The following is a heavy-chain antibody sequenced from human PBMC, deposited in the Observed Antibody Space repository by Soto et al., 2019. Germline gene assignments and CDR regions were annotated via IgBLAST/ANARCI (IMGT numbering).Heavy chain of an antibody. CDR1: GYTFTGYY. J-gene: IGHJ3*01. D-gene: IGHD2-15*01. V-gene: IGHV1-2*02. CDR3: ARRKPPGPGSAFDL. Sequence: QAQLVSSGAEVKKPGASVKVSCKASGYTFTGYYFHWVRKVPGQGLEWVGWINLNSGGAIYAKNFQGRLTMTRDSSISTAYLELSSLRSDDTAMYYCARRKPPGPGSAFDLWGQGTMVTVSS. CDR2: INLNSGGA.